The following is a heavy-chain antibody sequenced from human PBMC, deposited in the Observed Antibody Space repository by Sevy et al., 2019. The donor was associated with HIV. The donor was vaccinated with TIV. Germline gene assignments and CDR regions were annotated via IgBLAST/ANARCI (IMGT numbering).Heavy chain of an antibody. V-gene: IGHV5-51*01. D-gene: IGHD5-18*01. CDR3: ARHVDTAMVTNYYYYYMDV. CDR1: GYSFTSYW. J-gene: IGHJ6*03. CDR2: IYPGDSDT. Sequence: GESLKISCKGSGYSFTSYWIGWVRQMPGKGLEWMGIIYPGDSDTRYSPSFQGQVTISADKSISTAYLQWSSLKASDTAMYYCARHVDTAMVTNYYYYYMDVWGKGTTVTVSS.